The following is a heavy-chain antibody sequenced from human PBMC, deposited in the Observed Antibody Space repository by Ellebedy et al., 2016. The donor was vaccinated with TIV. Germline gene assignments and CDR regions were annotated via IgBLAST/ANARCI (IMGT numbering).Heavy chain of an antibody. D-gene: IGHD2-15*01. V-gene: IGHV4-34*01. CDR2: INHSGST. Sequence: MPSETLSLTCAVYGGSFSDYNWSWIRQPPGKGLEWIGEINHSGSTNYNPSLKSRVTTSVDTSKNQFSLKMASVTAADTAVYYCARGGGNFYCMDVWGEGTTVTVSS. CDR1: GGSFSDYN. CDR3: ARGGGNFYCMDV. J-gene: IGHJ6*03.